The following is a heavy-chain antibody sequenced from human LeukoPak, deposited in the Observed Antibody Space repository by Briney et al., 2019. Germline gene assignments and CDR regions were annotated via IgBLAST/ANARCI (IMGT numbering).Heavy chain of an antibody. CDR3: ARVGYSYVINDWSRTGLGAYPTKYYYHMDV. J-gene: IGHJ6*03. V-gene: IGHV4-34*01. Sequence: SETLSLTCAVYGGSFSGYYWIWIRQPPGKGLEWIGEINHSGSTNYTPSLTSRVTISGDTSKNQFSLKLSSVTAADTAMYFCARVGYSYVINDWSRTGLGAYPTKYYYHMDVWGKGTTVTVSS. CDR1: GGSFSGYY. CDR2: INHSGST. D-gene: IGHD5-18*01.